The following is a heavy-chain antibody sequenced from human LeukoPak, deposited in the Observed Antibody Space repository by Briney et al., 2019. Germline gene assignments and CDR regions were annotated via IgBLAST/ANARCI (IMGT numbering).Heavy chain of an antibody. CDR2: IYPGDSDT. V-gene: IGHV5-51*01. J-gene: IGHJ4*02. CDR3: VCDRGNFDSFDF. D-gene: IGHD1-7*01. Sequence: GESLKISCKGSGYSFTSYWIGWVRQMPGKGLEWMGIIYPGDSDTRYSPSFHGQVTISADTSISTAYLQWSSLKASDTAVYFCVCDRGNFDSFDFWGQGTLVTVSS. CDR1: GYSFTSYW.